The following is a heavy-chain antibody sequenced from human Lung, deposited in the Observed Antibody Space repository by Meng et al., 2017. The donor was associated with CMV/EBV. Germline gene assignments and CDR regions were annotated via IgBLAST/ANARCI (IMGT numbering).Heavy chain of an antibody. D-gene: IGHD2-2*02. J-gene: IGHJ5*02. CDR2: IRYDGSNK. CDR1: GFTFSSYG. Sequence: GGSXRLXCAASGFTFSSYGMHWVRQAPGKGLEWVAFIRYDGSNKYYADSVKGRFTISRDNSKNTLYLQMNSLRAEDTAVYYCAKDQRIIRHCSSTSCYTWFDPXGQGXLVTVSS. V-gene: IGHV3-30*02. CDR3: AKDQRIIRHCSSTSCYTWFDP.